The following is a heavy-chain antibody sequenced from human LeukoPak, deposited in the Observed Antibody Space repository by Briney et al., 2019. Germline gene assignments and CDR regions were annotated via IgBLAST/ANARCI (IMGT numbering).Heavy chain of an antibody. J-gene: IGHJ6*03. CDR3: ARENYYYYYMDV. CDR2: IIPIFGRA. CDR1: GGTFSSYA. V-gene: IGHV1-69*05. Sequence: GSSVKVSCKASGGTFSSYAISWVRQGPGQGLEWMGGIIPIFGRANYAQKFQGRVTITTDESTSTAYMELSSLRSEDTAMYYCARENYYYYYMDVWGKGTTVTVSS.